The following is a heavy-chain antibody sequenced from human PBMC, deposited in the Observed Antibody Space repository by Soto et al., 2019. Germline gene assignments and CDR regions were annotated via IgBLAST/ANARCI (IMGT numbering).Heavy chain of an antibody. CDR3: ASSLRRPENYYYYYMDV. V-gene: IGHV6-1*01. D-gene: IGHD2-2*01. J-gene: IGHJ6*03. CDR1: GDSVSSNSAA. CDR2: TYYRSKWYN. Sequence: PSQTLSLTCAISGDSVSSNSAAWNWIRQSPSRGLEWLGRTYYRSKWYNDYAVSVKSRITINPDTSKNQFSLQLNSVTPEDTAVYYCASSLRRPENYYYYYMDVWGKGTTVTVSS.